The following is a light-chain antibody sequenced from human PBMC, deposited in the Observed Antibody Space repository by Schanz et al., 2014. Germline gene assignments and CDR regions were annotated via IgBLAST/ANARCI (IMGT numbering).Light chain of an antibody. V-gene: IGKV3-15*01. CDR2: DAS. CDR3: HHYLGT. Sequence: EIVMTQSPATLSVSPGERATLSCRASQSVSRNLAWYQQKPGQAPRLLIYDASTRATGIPDRFSGSGSVTDFTLTISRLEPEDFAVYYCHHYLGTFGQGTKVEIK. CDR1: QSVSRN. J-gene: IGKJ1*01.